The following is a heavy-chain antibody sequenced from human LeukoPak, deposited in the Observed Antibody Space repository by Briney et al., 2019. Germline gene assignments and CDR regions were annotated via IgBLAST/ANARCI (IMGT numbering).Heavy chain of an antibody. CDR3: ARGRVATIRNFDY. J-gene: IGHJ4*03. D-gene: IGHD5-12*01. V-gene: IGHV3-23*01. CDR2: ISGSGGST. Sequence: PGGSLRLSCAASGFTFSSYAMSWVRQAPGKGLEWVSAISGSGGSTYYADSVKGRFTISRDNSMSTLFLQMNSLRADDAAVYYCARGRVATIRNFDYWGHGTLVTVSS. CDR1: GFTFSSYA.